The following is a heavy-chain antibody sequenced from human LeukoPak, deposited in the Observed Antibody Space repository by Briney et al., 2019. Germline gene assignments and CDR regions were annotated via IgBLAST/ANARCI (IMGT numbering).Heavy chain of an antibody. J-gene: IGHJ6*02. D-gene: IGHD3-10*01. V-gene: IGHV5-51*01. CDR2: IYPGDSDT. CDR1: GYSFTSYW. Sequence: GESLKISCKGSGYSFTSYWIGWGRRMPGKGRDGLGIIYPGDSDTRYSPSFQGQVTISADKSISTAYLQWSSLKASDTAMYYCARTVAGIGEFHYYGMDVWGQGTTVTVSS. CDR3: ARTVAGIGEFHYYGMDV.